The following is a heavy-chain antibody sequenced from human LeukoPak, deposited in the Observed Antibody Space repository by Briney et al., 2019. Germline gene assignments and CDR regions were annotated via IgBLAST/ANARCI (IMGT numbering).Heavy chain of an antibody. D-gene: IGHD3-10*01. CDR2: LSHDGSKK. J-gene: IGHJ4*02. CDR3: ARDLRGSDAYYFDY. CDR1: GFTFSSYG. Sequence: GGSLRLSCAASGFTFSSYGMHWVRQAPGKGLEWVAVLSHDGSKKYNADSVKGRFTISRDNSENTLYLQMNSLRGEDTAVYYCARDLRGSDAYYFDYWGQGTLVTVSS. V-gene: IGHV3-30*03.